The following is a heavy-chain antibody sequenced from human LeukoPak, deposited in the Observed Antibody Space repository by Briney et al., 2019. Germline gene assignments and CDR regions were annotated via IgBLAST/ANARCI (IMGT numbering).Heavy chain of an antibody. CDR3: ARDPGAYFDY. Sequence: GESLKISCQVSGFTFTNYWMHWVRQAPGKGLVWVSHINTDGSSTNYADSVKGRFTISRDNAKNTLYLQMNSLRAEDTAVYYCARDPGAYFDYWGQGTLVTVSS. V-gene: IGHV3-74*01. CDR1: GFTFTNYW. D-gene: IGHD3-16*01. J-gene: IGHJ4*02. CDR2: INTDGSST.